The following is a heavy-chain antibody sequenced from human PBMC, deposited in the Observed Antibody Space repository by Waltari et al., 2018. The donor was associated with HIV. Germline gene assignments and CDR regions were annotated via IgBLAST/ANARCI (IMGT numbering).Heavy chain of an antibody. CDR2: ASRSGST. Sequence: QVQLNESGPGMVKTPQNLSLTCAVSGYSLSSDYYWGWIRQPPGKGLEWIGSASRSGSTYYSPSLKSRVTISLDTSKNQFSLKLNSVAAADTAVYYCGSGSRRGHSHGIDYWGQGTLVTVSS. D-gene: IGHD5-18*01. V-gene: IGHV4-38-2*01. CDR3: GSGSRRGHSHGIDY. CDR1: GYSLSSDYY. J-gene: IGHJ4*02.